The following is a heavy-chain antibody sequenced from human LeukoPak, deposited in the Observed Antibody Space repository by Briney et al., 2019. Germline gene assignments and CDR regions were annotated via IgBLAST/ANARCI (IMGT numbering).Heavy chain of an antibody. CDR1: GYSISSGYY. D-gene: IGHD5-18*01. Sequence: SETLSLTCTVSGYSISSGYYWGWIRQPPGKGLEWIGSIYHSGSTYYNPSLKSRISISVDTSKNQFSLKLSSVTAADTAVYYCARTTEGGYTYNYFYYYYMDVWGKGTTVTISS. V-gene: IGHV4-38-2*02. CDR2: IYHSGST. J-gene: IGHJ6*03. CDR3: ARTTEGGYTYNYFYYYYMDV.